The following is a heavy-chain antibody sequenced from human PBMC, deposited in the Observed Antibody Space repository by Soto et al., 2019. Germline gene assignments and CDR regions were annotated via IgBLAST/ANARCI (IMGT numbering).Heavy chain of an antibody. Sequence: PSETLSLTCAVYGGSFSGYYWSWIRQPPGKGLEWIGEINHSGSTNYNPSLKSRVTISVDTSKNQFSLKLSSVTAADTAVYYCARVRSYYYDSSGYYSFDYWGQGTLVTVSS. J-gene: IGHJ4*02. CDR3: ARVRSYYYDSSGYYSFDY. CDR2: INHSGST. V-gene: IGHV4-34*01. D-gene: IGHD3-22*01. CDR1: GGSFSGYY.